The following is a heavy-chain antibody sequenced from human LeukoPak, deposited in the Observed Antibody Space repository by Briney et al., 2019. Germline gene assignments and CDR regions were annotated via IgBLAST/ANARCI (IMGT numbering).Heavy chain of an antibody. J-gene: IGHJ4*02. CDR1: GGTFSSYA. Sequence: AVKVSCEASGGTFSSYATSWVRPAPGQGLEWMGGIIPIFGTANYAQKFQGRVTITADESRSTAYMELSSLRSEDTAVYYCARGDLGYCSGGSCYSNDYWGQGTLVTVSS. CDR3: ARGDLGYCSGGSCYSNDY. D-gene: IGHD2-15*01. CDR2: IIPIFGTA. V-gene: IGHV1-69*01.